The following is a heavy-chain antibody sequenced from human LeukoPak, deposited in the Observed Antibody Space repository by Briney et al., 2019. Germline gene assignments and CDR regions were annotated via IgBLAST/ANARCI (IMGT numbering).Heavy chain of an antibody. J-gene: IGHJ4*02. CDR2: IRSKKVFGGAI. CDR3: TRDWWRLGFDY. D-gene: IGHD2-21*02. V-gene: IGHV3-49*03. Sequence: GGSLRLSCTAFGFTFGDYGLSWFRQAPGKGLEWIGFIRSKKVFGGAIEYAASVKGRFTFSRDDSKSIAYLQMNDLRTDDTAVYYCTRDWWRLGFDYWGQGTLVTVSS. CDR1: GFTFGDYG.